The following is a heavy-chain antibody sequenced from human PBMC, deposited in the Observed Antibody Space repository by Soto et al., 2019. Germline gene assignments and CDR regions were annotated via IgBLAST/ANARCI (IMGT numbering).Heavy chain of an antibody. CDR1: GFTFSSYG. D-gene: IGHD6-19*01. J-gene: IGHJ4*02. CDR3: AKDSSSGWFDY. Sequence: GSLRLSCAASGFTFSSYGMHWVRQAPGKGLEWVAVISYDGSNKYYADSVKGRFTISRDNSKNTLYLQMNSLRAEDTAVYYCAKDSSSGWFDYWGQGALVTVSS. V-gene: IGHV3-30*18. CDR2: ISYDGSNK.